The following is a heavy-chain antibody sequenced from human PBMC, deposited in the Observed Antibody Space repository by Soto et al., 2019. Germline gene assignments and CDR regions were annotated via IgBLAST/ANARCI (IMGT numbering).Heavy chain of an antibody. CDR3: ARDLWWYLH. Sequence: EVQLLESGGGLVQPGGALRLYCAASGFTFSSHAMSWVRQARGKGLEWISSISAGSEGAYYADSVKGRFNISRDNSNNTRYLQMNSLRAEDTAVDYCARDLWWYLHWVQGTLVTVSS. J-gene: IGHJ4*02. CDR1: GFTFSSHA. CDR2: ISAGSEGA. V-gene: IGHV3-23*01. D-gene: IGHD2-15*01.